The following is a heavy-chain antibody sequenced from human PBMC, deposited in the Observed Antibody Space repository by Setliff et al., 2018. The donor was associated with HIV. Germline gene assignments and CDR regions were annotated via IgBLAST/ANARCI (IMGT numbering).Heavy chain of an antibody. CDR3: ARGLSSYFDFWSGYYNNYYYYYMDV. V-gene: IGHV4-34*01. CDR2: INHSGSA. J-gene: IGHJ6*03. D-gene: IGHD3-3*01. Sequence: SETLSLTCAVYGGSFSGYSWIWIRQPPGKGLEWIGEINHSGSANYNPSLKSRVTISVDTSKNQFSLKLSSVTAADTAVYYCARGLSSYFDFWSGYYNNYYYYYMDVWGKGTTVTVSS. CDR1: GGSFSGYS.